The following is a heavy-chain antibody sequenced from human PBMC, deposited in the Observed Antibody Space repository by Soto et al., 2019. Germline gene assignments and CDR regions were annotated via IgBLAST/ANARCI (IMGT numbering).Heavy chain of an antibody. D-gene: IGHD3-10*01. J-gene: IGHJ6*02. CDR2: IPPSSDYI. Sequence: EVQLVESGGGLVKPGGSLRLSCAASGFTFSSYTMNWVRQAPGKGLEWVSFIPPSSDYIYYADSLKGRFTVSRDNAKKSLYLQMNSLRGEDTAEYYCARVGRTDYSSGNYHYYGMDVWGQGTTVTVSS. CDR3: ARVGRTDYSSGNYHYYGMDV. V-gene: IGHV3-21*01. CDR1: GFTFSSYT.